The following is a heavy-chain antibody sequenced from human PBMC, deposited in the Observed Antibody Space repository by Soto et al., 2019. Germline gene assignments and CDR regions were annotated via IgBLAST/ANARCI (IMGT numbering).Heavy chain of an antibody. J-gene: IGHJ5*02. CDR1: GFTFSSYG. V-gene: IGHV3-33*01. CDR3: GRGSTTRVRGWCDP. Sequence: QVQLVESGGGVVQPGRSLRLSCAASGFTFSSYGMHWVRQAPGKGLEWVAVIWYDGSNKYYADSVKGRFTIPRDNSKNTLYLQMNRLRAEDTAVYYCGRGSTTRVRGWCDPWGQGTLVTVSS. D-gene: IGHD3-10*01. CDR2: IWYDGSNK.